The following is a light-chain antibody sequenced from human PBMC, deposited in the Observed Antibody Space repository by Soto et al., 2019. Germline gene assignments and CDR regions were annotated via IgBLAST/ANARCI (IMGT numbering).Light chain of an antibody. CDR2: GAS. CDR3: QQSDDSPGT. V-gene: IGKV3-20*01. Sequence: SPGPLSLSPGESATLSCRASQSISSSYLAWYQQKPGQAPRLLIYGASNRATAIPDRFSGSGSGTDFTLTISRLEPEDFAVYYCQQSDDSPGTFGQGTKVDIK. CDR1: QSISSSY. J-gene: IGKJ1*01.